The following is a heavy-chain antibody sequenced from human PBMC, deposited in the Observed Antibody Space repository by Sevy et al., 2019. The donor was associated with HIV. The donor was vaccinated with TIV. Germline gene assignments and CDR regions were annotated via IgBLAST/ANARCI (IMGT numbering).Heavy chain of an antibody. CDR3: ARDDRGYSGYDRGNFDY. CDR2: ISSSGSTI. CDR1: GFTFSSYE. J-gene: IGHJ4*02. D-gene: IGHD5-12*01. V-gene: IGHV3-48*03. Sequence: GGSLRLSCAASGFTFSSYELNWVRQAPGKGLEWVSYISSSGSTIYYADSVKGRFTISRDNAKNSLYLQMNSLRAEDTAVYACARDDRGYSGYDRGNFDYWGQGTLVTVSS.